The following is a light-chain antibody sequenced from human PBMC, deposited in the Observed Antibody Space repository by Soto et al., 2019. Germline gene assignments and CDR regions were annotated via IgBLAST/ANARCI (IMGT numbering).Light chain of an antibody. J-gene: IGKJ5*01. CDR1: QSISNW. Sequence: DIQMTQSPSTLSASVGDRVTITCRASQSISNWLAWYQQKPGKAPKLLIFDASSLENGVPSRFSGTGSGTEFTLTITSLQADDFATYYCQQYNSQSSITFGQGTRLEIK. CDR2: DAS. V-gene: IGKV1-5*01. CDR3: QQYNSQSSIT.